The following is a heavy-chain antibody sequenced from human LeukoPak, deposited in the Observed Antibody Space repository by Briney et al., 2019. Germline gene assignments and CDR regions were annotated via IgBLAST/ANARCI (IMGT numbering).Heavy chain of an antibody. CDR2: IYYSGST. J-gene: IGHJ2*01. D-gene: IGHD4-17*01. V-gene: IGHV4-59*01. Sequence: SETLSLTCTVSGGSIRSYYWSWIRQPPGKGLEWIGYIYYSGSTNCNPSLKSRVTISVDTSKNQFSLKLSSVTAADTAVYYCASNGHGDYTDFDLWGRGTLVTVSS. CDR3: ASNGHGDYTDFDL. CDR1: GGSIRSYY.